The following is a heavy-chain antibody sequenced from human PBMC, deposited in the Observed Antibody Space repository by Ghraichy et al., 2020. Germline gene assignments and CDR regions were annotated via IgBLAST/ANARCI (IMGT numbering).Heavy chain of an antibody. V-gene: IGHV4-34*01. Sequence: ETLSLTCAVYGESSSHYFWSWVRQPPGKGPEWIGEVNHGGTTKLNPSVKSLGTVLVDTSKKHFSLKLYSVTAADTAVYFCGTRNPLTFPFDDWGRGTLLTVSS. CDR1: GESSSHYF. J-gene: IGHJ4*02. CDR2: VNHGGTT. CDR3: GTRNPLTFPFDD. D-gene: IGHD2/OR15-2a*01.